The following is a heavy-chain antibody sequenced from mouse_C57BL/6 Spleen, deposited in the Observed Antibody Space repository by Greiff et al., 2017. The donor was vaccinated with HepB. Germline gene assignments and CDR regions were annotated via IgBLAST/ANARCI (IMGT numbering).Heavy chain of an antibody. D-gene: IGHD1-1*01. Sequence: QVQLQQSGAELARPGASVKLSCKASGYTFTSYGISWVKQRTGQGLEWIGEIYPRSGNTYYNEKFKGKATLTADKSSSTAYMELRSLTSEDSAVYFCARGFPHYYGSSYGYFDVWGTGTTVTVSS. CDR3: ARGFPHYYGSSYGYFDV. J-gene: IGHJ1*03. V-gene: IGHV1-81*01. CDR1: GYTFTSYG. CDR2: IYPRSGNT.